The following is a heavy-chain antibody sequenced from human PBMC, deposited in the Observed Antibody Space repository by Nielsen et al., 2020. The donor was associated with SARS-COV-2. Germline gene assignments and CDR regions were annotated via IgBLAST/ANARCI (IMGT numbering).Heavy chain of an antibody. Sequence: GESLKISCAASGFTFSRYAMHWDRKGPGKGLEWVAGKSYDGSNKYYADSVKGRFTLSRDNFKNTLYLQMNSLRAEDTAVYYCARGNGWGSYFDYWGQGTLVTVSS. V-gene: IGHV3-30-3*01. D-gene: IGHD7-27*01. CDR1: GFTFSRYA. CDR3: ARGNGWGSYFDY. CDR2: KSYDGSNK. J-gene: IGHJ4*02.